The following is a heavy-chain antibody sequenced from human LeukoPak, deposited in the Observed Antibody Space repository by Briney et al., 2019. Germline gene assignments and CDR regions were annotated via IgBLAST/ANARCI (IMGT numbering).Heavy chain of an antibody. CDR2: ISAYNGNT. CDR1: GYTFTSYG. V-gene: IGHV1-18*01. CDR3: ARDPHGVVVPAASNWFDP. J-gene: IGHJ5*02. Sequence: GASVKVSCKASGYTFTSYGISWVRQAPGQGLEWMGWISAYNGNTNYAQKLQGRVTMTTDTSTSTAYMELRSLRSGDTAMYYCARDPHGVVVPAASNWFDPWGQGTLVTVSS. D-gene: IGHD2-2*01.